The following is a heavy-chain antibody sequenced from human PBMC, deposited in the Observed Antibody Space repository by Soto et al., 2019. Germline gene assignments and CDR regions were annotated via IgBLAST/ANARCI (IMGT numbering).Heavy chain of an antibody. CDR3: AREGYYYDRSGYYWDAFDI. CDR1: GGSISSGGYY. D-gene: IGHD3-22*01. V-gene: IGHV4-31*01. Sequence: QVQLQESGPGLVKPSQTLSLTCTVSGGSISSGGYYWSWIRQHPGKGLEWIGYIYYSGSTYYNPYHKGQVTKSADTSKNQFSLKLSSVTAADTAVYYCAREGYYYDRSGYYWDAFDIWGQGTMVTVSS. J-gene: IGHJ3*02. CDR2: IYYSGST.